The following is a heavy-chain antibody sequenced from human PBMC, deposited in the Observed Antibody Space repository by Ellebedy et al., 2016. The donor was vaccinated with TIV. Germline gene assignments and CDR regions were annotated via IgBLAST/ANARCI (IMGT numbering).Heavy chain of an antibody. J-gene: IGHJ3*01. CDR2: IWYDSSNK. D-gene: IGHD6-6*01. Sequence: GGSLRLSXAASGLTFSSYGMHWVRQAPGKGLEWVSVIWYDSSNKYYSESVKGRFTTSRDNAKNTLYLEMNSLRVEDTAVYYCARENEQLVLGAFDVWGQGTMVTVSS. CDR3: ARENEQLVLGAFDV. V-gene: IGHV3-33*01. CDR1: GLTFSSYG.